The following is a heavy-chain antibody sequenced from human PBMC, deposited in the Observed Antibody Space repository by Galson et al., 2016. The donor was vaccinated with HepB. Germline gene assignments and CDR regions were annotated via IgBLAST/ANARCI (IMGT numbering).Heavy chain of an antibody. J-gene: IGHJ6*02. CDR1: GGTFSSHA. V-gene: IGHV1-69*13. Sequence: SVKVSCKASGGTFSSHAINWVRQAPGQGLEWMGGIIPIFGTATYAQEFRGRVTITADEATSTAYMELGSLRSEDTAVYFCARDKADGTTGYYYYYYGMDDWGQGTTVTVSS. CDR2: IIPIFGTA. CDR3: ARDKADGTTGYYYYYYGMDD. D-gene: IGHD4-11*01.